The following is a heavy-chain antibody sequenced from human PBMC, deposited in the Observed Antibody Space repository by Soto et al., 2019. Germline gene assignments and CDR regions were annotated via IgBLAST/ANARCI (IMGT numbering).Heavy chain of an antibody. V-gene: IGHV4-59*12. CDR1: GGSISSYY. CDR2: IYYSGST. D-gene: IGHD2-8*01. Sequence: SETLSLTCTVSGGSISSYYWSWIRQPPGKGLEWIGYIYYSGSTYYNPSLKSRVTISVDTSKNQFSLKLSSVTAADTAVYYCARETNGIDYYYYYGMDVWGQGTTVTVSS. CDR3: ARETNGIDYYYYYGMDV. J-gene: IGHJ6*02.